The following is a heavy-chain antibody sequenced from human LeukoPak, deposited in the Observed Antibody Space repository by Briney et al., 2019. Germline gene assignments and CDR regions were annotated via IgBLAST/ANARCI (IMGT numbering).Heavy chain of an antibody. J-gene: IGHJ3*02. CDR2: INPNSGGT. Sequence: GASVKVSCKASGYTFTGYYMHWVRQAPGQGLEWMGWINPNSGGTNYAQKFQGWVTMTRDTSISTAYMELSRLRSDDTAVYYCARSYNRAVAGYSDTFDIWGQGTMVTVSS. CDR3: ARSYNRAVAGYSDTFDI. CDR1: GYTFTGYY. V-gene: IGHV1-2*04. D-gene: IGHD6-19*01.